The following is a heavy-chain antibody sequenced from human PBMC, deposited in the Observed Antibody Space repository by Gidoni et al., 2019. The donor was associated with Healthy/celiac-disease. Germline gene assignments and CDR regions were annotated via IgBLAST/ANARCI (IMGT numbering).Heavy chain of an antibody. J-gene: IGHJ4*02. CDR2: INHSGSP. D-gene: IGHD2-15*01. V-gene: IGHV4-34*01. CDR3: ASGYPRWRD. CDR1: GWSFSGYY. Sequence: QVQLQQWAAGLLKPSETQSLTCAVYGWSFSGYYWTWLRQPPGNGLEWIGEINHSGSPNSHPSLKRRVTIALDASKTHFSLKLSSVTAADTAVYYCASGYPRWRDWGQGTLVTVSS.